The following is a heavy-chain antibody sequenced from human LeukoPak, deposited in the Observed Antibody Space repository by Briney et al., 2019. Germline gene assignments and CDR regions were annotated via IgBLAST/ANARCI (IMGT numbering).Heavy chain of an antibody. J-gene: IGHJ4*02. Sequence: GGSLRLSCAASVGSFSDYCMNWIRQAPGKGLEWVSYIIISSIYTNSADSVKGRFTISRDKAKNSLNLQMNSQRAEDPAVYYCARDSPAICSVTADHMVWGGQGTLVTVSS. CDR2: IIISSIYT. V-gene: IGHV3-11*05. D-gene: IGHD2-21*02. CDR3: ARDSPAICSVTADHMVW. CDR1: VGSFSDYC.